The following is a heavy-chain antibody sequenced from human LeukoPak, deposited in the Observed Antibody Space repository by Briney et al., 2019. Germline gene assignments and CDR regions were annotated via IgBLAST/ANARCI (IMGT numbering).Heavy chain of an antibody. CDR1: GGSFSGYY. V-gene: IGHV4-34*01. J-gene: IGHJ4*02. Sequence: ASETLSLTCAVYGGSFSGYYWSWIRQPPGKGLEWIGEINHSGSTNYNPSLKSRVTISVDTSKNQFSLKLSSVAAADTAVYYCASVIRITIFGVVTSYYFDYWGQGTLVTVSS. D-gene: IGHD3-3*01. CDR2: INHSGST. CDR3: ASVIRITIFGVVTSYYFDY.